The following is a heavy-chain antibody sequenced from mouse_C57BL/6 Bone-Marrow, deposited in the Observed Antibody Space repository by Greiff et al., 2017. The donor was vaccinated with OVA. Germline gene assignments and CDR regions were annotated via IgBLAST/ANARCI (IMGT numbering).Heavy chain of an antibody. CDR3: TRDRDPRPFAY. Sequence: DVMLVESGEGLVKPGGSLKLSCAASGFTFSSYAMSWVRQTPEKRLEWVAYISSGGDYIYYADTVKGRFTISRDNARNTLYLQMSSLKSEDTAMYYCTRDRDPRPFAYWGQGTLVTVSA. V-gene: IGHV5-9-1*02. CDR1: GFTFSSYA. D-gene: IGHD3-1*01. CDR2: ISSGGDYI. J-gene: IGHJ3*01.